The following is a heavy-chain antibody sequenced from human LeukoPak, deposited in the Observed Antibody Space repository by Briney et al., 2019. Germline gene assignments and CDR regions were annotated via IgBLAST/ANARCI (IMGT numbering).Heavy chain of an antibody. CDR1: GYAFTDYY. D-gene: IGHD5-24*01. CDR3: ARETGRDGYKDLDY. CDR2: INPNSGGT. Sequence: ASVKVSCKASGYAFTDYYIHWVRQAPGQGLEWMGWINPNSGGTESAQRFQGRVTMTRDTSISTAYMEVSRLRSDDTAMYYRARETGRDGYKDLDYWGQGTLVTVSS. J-gene: IGHJ4*02. V-gene: IGHV1-2*02.